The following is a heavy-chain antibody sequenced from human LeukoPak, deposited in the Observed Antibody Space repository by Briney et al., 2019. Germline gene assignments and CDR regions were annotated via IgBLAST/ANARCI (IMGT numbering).Heavy chain of an antibody. J-gene: IGHJ6*04. CDR3: AELGITMIGGV. D-gene: IGHD3-10*02. CDR1: GFTFSSYE. CDR2: ISSSGSTI. V-gene: IGHV3-48*03. Sequence: GGSLRLSCAASGFTFSSYEMNWVRQAPGKGLEWVSYISSSGSTIYYADSVKGRFTISRDNAKNSLYPQMHSLRAEDTAVYYCAELGITMIGGVWGKGTTVTISS.